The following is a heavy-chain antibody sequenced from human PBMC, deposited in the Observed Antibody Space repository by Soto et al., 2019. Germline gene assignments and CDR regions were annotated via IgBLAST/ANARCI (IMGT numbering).Heavy chain of an antibody. Sequence: SETLSLTCAVYGGAFSGYYWSWIRQPPGKGLEWIGEINHSGSTNYNPSLKSRVTISVDTSKNQFSLKLSSVTAADTAVYYCARGPSIVVVPAANDYYMDVWGKGTTDTGS. CDR2: INHSGST. J-gene: IGHJ6*03. CDR1: GGAFSGYY. CDR3: ARGPSIVVVPAANDYYMDV. V-gene: IGHV4-34*01. D-gene: IGHD2-2*01.